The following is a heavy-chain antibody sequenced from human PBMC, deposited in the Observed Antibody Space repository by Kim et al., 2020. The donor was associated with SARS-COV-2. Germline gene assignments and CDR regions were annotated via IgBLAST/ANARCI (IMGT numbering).Heavy chain of an antibody. Sequence: SETLSLTCTVSGGSVSSGSYYWNWIRQPPGKGLEWIGYMYYSGSTNYNPPPKSRVTISVYTSKNQFSLKLSSVTAADTAVYYCARITGNYARWFDPWGQGTLVTVSS. J-gene: IGHJ5*02. CDR3: ARITGNYARWFDP. CDR2: MYYSGST. CDR1: GGSVSSGSYY. D-gene: IGHD1-7*01. V-gene: IGHV4-61*01.